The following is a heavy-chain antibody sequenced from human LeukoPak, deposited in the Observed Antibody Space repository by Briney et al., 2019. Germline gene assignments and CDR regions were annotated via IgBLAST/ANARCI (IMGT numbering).Heavy chain of an antibody. Sequence: LGASVKVSCKASGYTFTSYDINWVRQAPGQGLEWMGWMNPNSGNTGYAQKFQGRVTMTRNTSISTAYMELSSLRSEDTAVYYCARGGDGLRGYSYGYYPYYYYGMDVWGQGTTVTVSS. CDR1: GYTFTSYD. J-gene: IGHJ6*02. D-gene: IGHD5-18*01. V-gene: IGHV1-8*01. CDR3: ARGGDGLRGYSYGYYPYYYYGMDV. CDR2: MNPNSGNT.